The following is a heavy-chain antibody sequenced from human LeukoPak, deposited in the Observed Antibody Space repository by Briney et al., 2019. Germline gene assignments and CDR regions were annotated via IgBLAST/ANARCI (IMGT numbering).Heavy chain of an antibody. CDR2: IGASGAT. J-gene: IGHJ3*01. D-gene: IGHD3-22*01. V-gene: IGHV3-23*01. CDR1: GFTFGIYA. CDR3: AKNYHDNTAYFSWAFDV. Sequence: GGSLRLSXAASGFTFGIYAMTWVRQSPGKGPQWVSAIGASGATFYADSVKGRFTISRDNSRNTLYLQMNSLRTEDTALYYCAKNYHDNTAYFSWAFDVWGQGTMVTLSS.